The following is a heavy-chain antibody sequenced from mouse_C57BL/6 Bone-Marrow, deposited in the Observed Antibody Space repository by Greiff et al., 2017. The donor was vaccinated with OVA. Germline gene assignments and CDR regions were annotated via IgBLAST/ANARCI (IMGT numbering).Heavy chain of an antibody. CDR3: ARRTAQATGYAMDD. D-gene: IGHD3-2*02. CDR2: IDPNSGGT. V-gene: IGHV1-72*01. Sequence: QVQLQQSGAELVKPGASVKLSCKASGYTFTSYWMHWVKQRPGRDLEWIGRIDPNSGGTKYNEKFKSKATLTVDKPSSTAYMQLSSLTSEDSAVYYCARRTAQATGYAMDDWGQGTSVTVSS. J-gene: IGHJ4*01. CDR1: GYTFTSYW.